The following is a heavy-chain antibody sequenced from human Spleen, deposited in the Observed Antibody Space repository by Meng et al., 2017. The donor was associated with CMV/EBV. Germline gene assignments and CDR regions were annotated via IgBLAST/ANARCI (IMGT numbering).Heavy chain of an antibody. CDR2: LSPNSGDT. D-gene: IGHD3-3*01. CDR1: GYAFTDYY. CDR3: ERDLRPGTTIFGVRSVHYGMDV. V-gene: IGHV1-2*02. J-gene: IGHJ6*02. Sequence: ASVKVSCKASGYAFTDYYMHWVRQAPGQGLEWMGWLSPNSGDTKLAQKFQGRVTLTRDTSINTAYMEVTRLTPDDTAVYYCERDLRPGTTIFGVRSVHYGMDVWGQGTTVTVSS.